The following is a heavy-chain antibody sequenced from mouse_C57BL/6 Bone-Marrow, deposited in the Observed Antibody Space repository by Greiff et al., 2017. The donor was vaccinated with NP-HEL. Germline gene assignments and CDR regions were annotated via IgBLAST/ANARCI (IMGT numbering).Heavy chain of an antibody. J-gene: IGHJ1*03. CDR1: GYTFTSYG. Sequence: VHLVESGAELARPGASVKLSCKASGYTFTSYGISWVKQRTGQGLEWIGEIYPRSGNTYYNEKFKGKATLTADKSSSTAYMELRSLTSEDSAVYFCARPLLWHYAGYFDVWGTGTTVTVSS. CDR2: IYPRSGNT. V-gene: IGHV1-81*01. CDR3: ARPLLWHYAGYFDV. D-gene: IGHD2-10*01.